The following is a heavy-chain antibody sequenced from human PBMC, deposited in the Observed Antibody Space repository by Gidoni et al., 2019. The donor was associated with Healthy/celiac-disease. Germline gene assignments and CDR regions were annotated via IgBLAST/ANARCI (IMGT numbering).Heavy chain of an antibody. CDR3: ARERVPYYYGSGSYYTHISSGMDV. CDR1: GGSLSSRSYY. Sequence: QLQLQESGPGLVKPSETLSPTCTVSGGSLSSRSYYWGWLRQPPGQGLGWIGSIYYSGSTYYNPSLKSRVTISVDTSKNQFSLKLSSVTAADTAVYYCARERVPYYYGSGSYYTHISSGMDVWGQGTTVTVSS. CDR2: IYYSGST. V-gene: IGHV4-39*07. J-gene: IGHJ6*02. D-gene: IGHD3-10*01.